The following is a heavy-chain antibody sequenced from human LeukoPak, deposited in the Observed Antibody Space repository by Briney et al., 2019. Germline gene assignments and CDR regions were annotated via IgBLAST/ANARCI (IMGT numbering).Heavy chain of an antibody. CDR3: ARDRELNYGDYGAFDI. J-gene: IGHJ3*02. CDR1: GFSFTSYS. V-gene: IGHV3-21*01. Sequence: GGSLRLSCAASGFSFTSYSMNWVRQAPGKGLEWVSSISSSSSYIYYADSVKGRFTISRDNAKNSLYLQMNSLRAEDTAVYYCARDRELNYGDYGAFDIWGQGTMVTVSS. CDR2: ISSSSSYI. D-gene: IGHD4-17*01.